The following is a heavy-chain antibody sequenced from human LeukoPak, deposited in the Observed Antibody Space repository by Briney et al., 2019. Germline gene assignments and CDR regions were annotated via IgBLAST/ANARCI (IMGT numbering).Heavy chain of an antibody. V-gene: IGHV3-30*19. Sequence: GGSLRLSCAASGFTFSSYGVHWVRQAPGKGLEWVAVISYDGSNKYYADSVKGRFTISRDNSKNTLYLQMNSLRAEDTAVYYCASVPAAPGHDYWGQGTLVTVSS. J-gene: IGHJ4*02. CDR3: ASVPAAPGHDY. CDR1: GFTFSSYG. CDR2: ISYDGSNK. D-gene: IGHD3-10*02.